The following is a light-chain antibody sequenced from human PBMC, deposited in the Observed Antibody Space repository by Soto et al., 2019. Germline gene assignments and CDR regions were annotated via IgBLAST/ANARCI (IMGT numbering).Light chain of an antibody. CDR1: QSVSSN. V-gene: IGKV3-15*01. J-gene: IGKJ1*01. CDR2: GAS. Sequence: EIVMTQSPVTLSVSPGERATLSCRASQSVSSNLVWYQQKPGQAPRLLIYGASTRATGIPARFSGSGSGTEFTLTISSLQSEDFAVYYCHQYYNWPRTFGQGTKVEIK. CDR3: HQYYNWPRT.